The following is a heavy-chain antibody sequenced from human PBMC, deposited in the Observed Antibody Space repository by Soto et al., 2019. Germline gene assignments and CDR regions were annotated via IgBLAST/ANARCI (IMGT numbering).Heavy chain of an antibody. J-gene: IGHJ2*01. CDR1: GGTFNSYP. D-gene: IGHD3-16*01. CDR2: IIPIFDTT. V-gene: IGHV1-69*01. Sequence: GASVKVSCKASGGTFNSYPFSWVRQAPGQGPEWMGGIIPIFDTTTYAPKFQGRVTITADESTNTAYMELNSLTSEDTAVYYCARDHVWGSYRRYWYFDIWGRGTLVTVSS. CDR3: ARDHVWGSYRRYWYFDI.